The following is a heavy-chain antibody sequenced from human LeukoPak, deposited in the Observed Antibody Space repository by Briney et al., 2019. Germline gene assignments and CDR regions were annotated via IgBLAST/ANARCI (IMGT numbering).Heavy chain of an antibody. J-gene: IGHJ4*02. CDR3: ARRSDYYDSSAYVY. CDR1: GYTFTSYD. CDR2: MNPNSGNT. D-gene: IGHD3-22*01. Sequence: ASVKVSCKASGYTFTSYDINWVRQATGQGLEWMGWMNPNSGNTGYSQKFQGRVTITRDTSISTAYMELSNLRSEDTAVYYCARRSDYYDSSAYVYWGQGNLVTASS. V-gene: IGHV1-8*01.